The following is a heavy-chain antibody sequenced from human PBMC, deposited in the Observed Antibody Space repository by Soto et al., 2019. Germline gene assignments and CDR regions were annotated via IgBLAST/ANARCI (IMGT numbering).Heavy chain of an antibody. J-gene: IGHJ4*02. Sequence: PSETLSLTCTVSGGSISSGGYYWSWIRQHPGKSLEWIGYIYYSGSTYYNPSLKSRVTISVDTSKNQFSLKLSSVTAADTAVYYCASDSSGYSFDYWGQGTLVTVSS. CDR1: GGSISSGGYY. CDR3: ASDSSGYSFDY. CDR2: IYYSGST. V-gene: IGHV4-31*03. D-gene: IGHD3-22*01.